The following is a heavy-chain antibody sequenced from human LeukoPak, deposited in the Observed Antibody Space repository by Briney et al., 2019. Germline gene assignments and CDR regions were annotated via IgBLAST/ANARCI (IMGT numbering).Heavy chain of an antibody. Sequence: SQTLSLTCTVSGGSISSGSYYWSWIRQPAGKGLEWIGRIYISGSTNYNPSLKSRVTISVDTSKNQFSLRLSSVTAADTAVYYCARGGSYKGSSFDYWGQGALVTVSS. V-gene: IGHV4-61*02. CDR3: ARGGSYKGSSFDY. CDR2: IYISGST. CDR1: GGSISSGSYY. J-gene: IGHJ4*02. D-gene: IGHD1-26*01.